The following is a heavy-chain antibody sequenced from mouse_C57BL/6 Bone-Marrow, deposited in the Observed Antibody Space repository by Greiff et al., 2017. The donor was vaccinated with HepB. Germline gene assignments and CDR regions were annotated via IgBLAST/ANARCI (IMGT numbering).Heavy chain of an antibody. Sequence: EVHLVESGGGLVKPGGSLKLSCAASGFTFSDYGMHWVRQAPEKGLEWVAYISSGSSTIYYADTVKGRFTITRDNAKNTLFLQLTSLRSEDTAMYYCARPYYARGAMDYGGQGTSFTVSS. CDR1: GFTFSDYG. V-gene: IGHV5-17*01. D-gene: IGHD1-1*01. J-gene: IGHJ4*01. CDR3: ARPYYARGAMDY. CDR2: ISSGSSTI.